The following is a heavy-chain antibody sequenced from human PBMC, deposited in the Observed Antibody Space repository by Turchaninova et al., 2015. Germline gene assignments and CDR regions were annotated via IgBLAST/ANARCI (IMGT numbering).Heavy chain of an antibody. D-gene: IGHD1-7*01. J-gene: IGHJ4*02. CDR2: IYYSGNT. CDR1: RGSISSISYY. CDR3: ARSRSGTSNRPLDC. Sequence: QLQLQESGPGLGKPCATLSLTCTLSRGSISSISYYWGCIRQPPGKGLEWIGTIYYSGNTDYNPSLKSLVTISLGTSKNHFSLELSSVTAADTAMYFCARSRSGTSNRPLDCWGQGTLVTVSS. V-gene: IGHV4-39*07.